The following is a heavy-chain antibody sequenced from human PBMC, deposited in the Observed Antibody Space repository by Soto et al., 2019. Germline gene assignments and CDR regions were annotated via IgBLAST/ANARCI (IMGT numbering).Heavy chain of an antibody. CDR3: ARGGSYYAH. J-gene: IGHJ4*02. Sequence: QVQLMQSGAEVKQPGASVRVSCKASGNTHPIYFIHWLRQANGQGLEWMGWINSVSGGANYAPRFQGRVTMTRDTSSATAFMELSGLRSDDTAVYYCARGGSYYAHWGQGTLVTVSS. D-gene: IGHD1-26*01. CDR2: INSVSGGA. V-gene: IGHV1-2*02. CDR1: GNTHPIYF.